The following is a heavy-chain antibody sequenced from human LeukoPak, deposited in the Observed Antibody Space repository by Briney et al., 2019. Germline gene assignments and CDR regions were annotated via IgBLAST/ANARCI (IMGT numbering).Heavy chain of an antibody. CDR3: ARVWYGDYVLDY. J-gene: IGHJ4*02. Sequence: ASVKVSCKASGYTFTGYYMHWVRQAPGQGLEWMGWINPNSGGTNYAQKFQGRVTMTRDTSISTAHMELSRLRSDDTAVYYCARVWYGDYVLDYWGQGTLVTVSS. CDR2: INPNSGGT. V-gene: IGHV1-2*02. CDR1: GYTFTGYY. D-gene: IGHD4-17*01.